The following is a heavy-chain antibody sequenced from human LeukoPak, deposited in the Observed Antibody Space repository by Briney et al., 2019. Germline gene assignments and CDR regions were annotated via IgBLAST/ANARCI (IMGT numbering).Heavy chain of an antibody. D-gene: IGHD3-3*01. CDR2: IYYSGST. J-gene: IGHJ4*02. CDR3: ARTSGYDFWSGYYRSDY. V-gene: IGHV4-30-4*08. Sequence: SQTLSLTCTVSGGSISSGDYYWSWIRQPPGKGREWIGYIYYSGSTYYNPSLKSRVTISVDTSKNQFSLKLSSVTAADTAVYYCARTSGYDFWSGYYRSDYWGQGALVTVSS. CDR1: GGSISSGDYY.